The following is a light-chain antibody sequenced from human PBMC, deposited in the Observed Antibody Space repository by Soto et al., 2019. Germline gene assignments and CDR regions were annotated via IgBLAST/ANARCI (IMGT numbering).Light chain of an antibody. J-gene: IGKJ1*01. V-gene: IGKV1-5*01. CDR1: KNINTW. CDR3: QQYGTYLWT. CDR2: DAS. Sequence: DIQMTQSPSTRSASVAYGCTITCLASKNINTWVAWYQQKPGKAPKLLIYDASSLESGVPSRVSGSGSGTEFALTISSLQPDDFATYYCQQYGTYLWTFGQGTKVDIK.